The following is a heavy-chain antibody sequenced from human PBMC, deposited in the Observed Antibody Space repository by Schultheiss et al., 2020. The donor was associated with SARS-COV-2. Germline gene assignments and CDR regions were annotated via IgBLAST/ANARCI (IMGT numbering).Heavy chain of an antibody. Sequence: ASVKVSCKASGYTFTGYYMHWVRQAPGQGLEWMGWISAYNGNTNYAQKLQGRVTMTTDTSTSTAYMELRSLRSDDTAVYYCAREGADYGGNSHDYWGQGTLVTVSS. V-gene: IGHV1-18*04. CDR1: GYTFTGYY. CDR2: ISAYNGNT. D-gene: IGHD4-23*01. J-gene: IGHJ4*02. CDR3: AREGADYGGNSHDY.